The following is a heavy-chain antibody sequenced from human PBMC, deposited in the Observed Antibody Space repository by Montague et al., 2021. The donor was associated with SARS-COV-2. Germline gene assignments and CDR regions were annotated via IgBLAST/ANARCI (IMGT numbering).Heavy chain of an antibody. CDR3: ARHYYGSGSYYLGEFDY. J-gene: IGHJ4*02. CDR2: IYYSGST. Sequence: SETLSLTCTVSGGSIGSSSYYWGWIRQPPGKGLEWIGSIYYSGSTYYNPSLKSRVTISVDTSKNQLSLKLSSVTAADTAVYYCARHYYGSGSYYLGEFDYWGQGTLVTVSS. D-gene: IGHD3-10*01. CDR1: GGSIGSSSYY. V-gene: IGHV4-39*01.